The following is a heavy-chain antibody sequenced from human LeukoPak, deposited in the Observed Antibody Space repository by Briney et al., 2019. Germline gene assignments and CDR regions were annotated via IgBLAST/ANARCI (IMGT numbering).Heavy chain of an antibody. CDR3: ARRMEYYYGSGSYTGAFDI. V-gene: IGHV5-51*01. Sequence: GASLNISCKGSGYIITSYWIGLVRQLPGKVLGWMGIIYPVDSDTKYKPSLQGVATISADSSISTAFQLRSRMKDSDTAMYYCARRMEYYYGSGSYTGAFDIWGQGTMVTVSS. CDR2: IYPVDSDT. CDR1: GYIITSYW. J-gene: IGHJ3*02. D-gene: IGHD3-10*01.